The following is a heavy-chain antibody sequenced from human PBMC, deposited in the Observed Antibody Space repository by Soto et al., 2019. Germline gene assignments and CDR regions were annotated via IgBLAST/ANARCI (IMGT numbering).Heavy chain of an antibody. V-gene: IGHV1-18*04. D-gene: IGHD6-25*01. CDR3: ARVIAAGGFDY. CDR2: LSTYNGNT. J-gene: IGHJ4*02. CDR1: GYTFSTYG. Sequence: ASVKVSCKTSGYTFSTYGVTWVRRAPGQGLEWMGWLSTYNGNTKYSQKFQGRLSLTTDTSTSTAYMELRTLRSDDTAVYYCARVIAAGGFDYCGQGTLVTVSS.